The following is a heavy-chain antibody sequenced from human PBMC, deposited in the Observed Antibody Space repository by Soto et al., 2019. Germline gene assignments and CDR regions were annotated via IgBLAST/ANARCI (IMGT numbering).Heavy chain of an antibody. CDR1: GFTFSSYA. Sequence: GGSLRLSCAASGFTFSSYAMHWVRQAPGKGLEWVAVISYDGSNKYYADSVKGRFTISRDNSKNTLYLQMNSLRAEDTAVYYCARDFRRDGGKESFYYYYGMDVWGQGTSVTVSS. D-gene: IGHD2-15*01. J-gene: IGHJ6*02. CDR2: ISYDGSNK. CDR3: ARDFRRDGGKESFYYYYGMDV. V-gene: IGHV3-30-3*01.